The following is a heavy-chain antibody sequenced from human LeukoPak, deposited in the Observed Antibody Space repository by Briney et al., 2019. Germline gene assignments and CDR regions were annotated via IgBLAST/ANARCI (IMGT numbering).Heavy chain of an antibody. CDR2: IGGRGGGT. Sequence: PGGSLRLSCTASGFTFRSYAMSWVRQAPGKGLEWVSAIGGRGGGTYYADSVKGRFTISRDNSKNTLYLQMNGLRAEDTAVYYCANDYGDYDLYAFDIWGQGTMVTVSS. CDR3: ANDYGDYDLYAFDI. CDR1: GFTFRSYA. D-gene: IGHD4-17*01. V-gene: IGHV3-23*01. J-gene: IGHJ3*02.